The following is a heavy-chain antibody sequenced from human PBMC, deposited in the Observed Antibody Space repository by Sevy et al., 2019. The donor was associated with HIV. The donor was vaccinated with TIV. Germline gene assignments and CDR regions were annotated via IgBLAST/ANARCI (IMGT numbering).Heavy chain of an antibody. D-gene: IGHD2-2*01. V-gene: IGHV3-21*01. Sequence: GGSLRLSCAASGFTFSDYYMNWVRQAPGKGLEWVSSISSRSSYIHYADSVGGRFTISRDNAKNSLYLQMNSLRVDDTAVYFCARDGGCSSTSCLLYFDSWGQGALVTVSS. CDR3: ARDGGCSSTSCLLYFDS. CDR1: GFTFSDYY. J-gene: IGHJ4*02. CDR2: ISSRSSYI.